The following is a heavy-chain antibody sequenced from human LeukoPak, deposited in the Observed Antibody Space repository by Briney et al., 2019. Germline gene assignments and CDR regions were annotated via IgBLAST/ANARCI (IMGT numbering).Heavy chain of an antibody. Sequence: GGSLRLSCAASGFTFSNYAIHWVRQAPGKGLEWVAVISYDGTNKYYADSVRDRFTISRDNSKNTLYLQMNSLRPEDMAVYYCARDQQLVQYYYALDVWGQGTTVTVSS. CDR2: ISYDGTNK. CDR1: GFTFSNYA. J-gene: IGHJ6*02. CDR3: ARDQQLVQYYYALDV. V-gene: IGHV3-30-3*01. D-gene: IGHD6-13*01.